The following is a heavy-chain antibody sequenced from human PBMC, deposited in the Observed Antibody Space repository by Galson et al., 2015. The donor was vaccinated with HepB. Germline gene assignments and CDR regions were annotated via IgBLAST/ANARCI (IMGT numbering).Heavy chain of an antibody. D-gene: IGHD3-22*01. CDR3: ARDSFYDNTGYPVPRNFGVDV. CDR1: GDSVSSSTAA. CDR2: TYYRSKWYN. Sequence: AISGDSVSSSTAAWNWIRRSPSRGLEWLGRTYYRSKWYNDYAVSVKSRITINPDTSKNQFSLQLSSVTPDDTAVYYCARDSFYDNTGYPVPRNFGVDVWGQGTTVTVSS. V-gene: IGHV6-1*01. J-gene: IGHJ6*02.